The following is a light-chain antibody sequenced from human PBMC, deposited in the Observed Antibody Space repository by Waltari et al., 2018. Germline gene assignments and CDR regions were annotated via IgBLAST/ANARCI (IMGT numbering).Light chain of an antibody. CDR2: RDT. Sequence: SYELTQPPSVSVSPGQTAAITCPGDALPKQYAYWYQQEPGQAPVLLLYRDTDRPSGIPERFSGSTSGTTVTLPISGVQAEDEADYYCQSTDRSDRWVFGGGTKLTVL. V-gene: IGLV3-25*03. CDR3: QSTDRSDRWV. J-gene: IGLJ3*02. CDR1: ALPKQY.